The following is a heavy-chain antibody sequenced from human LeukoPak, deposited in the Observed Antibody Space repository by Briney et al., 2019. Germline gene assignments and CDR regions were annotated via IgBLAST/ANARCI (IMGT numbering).Heavy chain of an antibody. CDR2: IWYDGSNK. CDR3: ARDPSEVYYYDSSGYPDY. V-gene: IGHV3-33*01. CDR1: GFTFSSYG. J-gene: IGHJ4*02. Sequence: PGRSLRLSCAASGFTFSSYGMHWVRQASGKGLEWVAVIWYDGSNKYYADSVKGRFTISRDNSKNTLYLQMNSLRAEDTAVYYCARDPSEVYYYDSSGYPDYWGQGTLVTVSS. D-gene: IGHD3-22*01.